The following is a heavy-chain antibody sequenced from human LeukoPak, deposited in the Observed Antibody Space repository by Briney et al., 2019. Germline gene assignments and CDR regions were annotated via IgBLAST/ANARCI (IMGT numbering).Heavy chain of an antibody. V-gene: IGHV3-33*01. CDR3: ARDISSYYVLDP. D-gene: IGHD2/OR15-2a*01. Sequence: GGSLRLSCTASGFTFSSHGFHWVRQAPGKGLEWVALIWYDGSNKYYADSVKGRFTISRDNSKNTLYLQMNSLRAEDTAVYYCARDISSYYVLDPWGQGTLVTVSS. CDR2: IWYDGSNK. J-gene: IGHJ5*02. CDR1: GFTFSSHG.